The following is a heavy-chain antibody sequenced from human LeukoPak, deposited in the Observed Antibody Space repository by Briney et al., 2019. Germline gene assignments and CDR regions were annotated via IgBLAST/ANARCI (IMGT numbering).Heavy chain of an antibody. CDR1: GYSISSGYY. V-gene: IGHV4-38-2*01. J-gene: IGHJ4*02. CDR2: IYHSGST. Sequence: SETLSLTCAVSGYSISSGYYWGWIRQPPGKGLEWMGSIYHSGSTYYNPSLKSRLTISVDTSKNQFSLQLSSVTAADTAVYYCARQIKQWLLESLYYLDYWGQGTLVTVSS. CDR3: ARQIKQWLLESLYYLDY. D-gene: IGHD6-19*01.